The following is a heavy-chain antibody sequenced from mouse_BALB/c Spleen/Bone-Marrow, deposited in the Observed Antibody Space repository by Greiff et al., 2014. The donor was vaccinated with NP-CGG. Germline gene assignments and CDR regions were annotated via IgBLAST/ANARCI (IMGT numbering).Heavy chain of an antibody. Sequence: DVKLVASGGGLVQPGGSLKLSCATSGFTFSDYYMYWVRQTPEKRLEWVAYISNGGGSTYYPDTVKGRFTISRDNAKNTLYLQMSRLKSEDTAMYYCARQGGTEYYAMDYWGQGTSVTVSS. CDR3: ARQGGTEYYAMDY. CDR1: GFTFSDYY. CDR2: ISNGGGST. J-gene: IGHJ4*01. V-gene: IGHV5-12*02. D-gene: IGHD3-3*01.